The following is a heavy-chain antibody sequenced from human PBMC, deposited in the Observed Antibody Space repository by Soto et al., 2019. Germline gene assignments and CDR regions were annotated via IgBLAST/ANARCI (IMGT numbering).Heavy chain of an antibody. CDR1: GGSISSGDYY. CDR2: IYYSGST. J-gene: IGHJ4*02. Sequence: KASETLSLTCTVSGGSISSGDYYWNWIRQPPGKGLEWIGYIYYSGSTYYNPSLKSRVSISVDTSKNQFSLKLISVTAADTAVYYCARAMITFGGVIAHLDYWGQGTLVTVSS. CDR3: ARAMITFGGVIAHLDY. D-gene: IGHD3-16*02. V-gene: IGHV4-30-4*01.